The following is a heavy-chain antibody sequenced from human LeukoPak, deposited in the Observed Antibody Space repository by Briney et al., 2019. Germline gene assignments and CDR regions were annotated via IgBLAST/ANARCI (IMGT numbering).Heavy chain of an antibody. CDR3: ARGYRSSWGYFDY. CDR2: IYSSGST. Sequence: PSETLSLTCTVSDGSITSYYWSWIRRPPGRGLEGIGYIYSSGSTNYNPSLKSRVTISVDTSKNQFSLKLSSVTAADTSVYYCARGYRSSWGYFDYWGQGTLVTVSS. CDR1: DGSITSYY. D-gene: IGHD6-13*01. J-gene: IGHJ4*02. V-gene: IGHV4-59*01.